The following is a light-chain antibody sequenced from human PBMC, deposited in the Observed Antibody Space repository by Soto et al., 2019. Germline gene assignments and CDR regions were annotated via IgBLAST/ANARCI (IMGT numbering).Light chain of an antibody. Sequence: EILMTQSPATLSVSPGERATLSCRASQSISSNLAWFQQKPGQAPRLLIYGASTRAAGIPARFSGSGSGTEFTLTISSLQAEDFAVYYCQQYNTWRRCGQGTKVEIK. CDR1: QSISSN. V-gene: IGKV3-15*01. J-gene: IGKJ1*01. CDR3: QQYNTWRR. CDR2: GAS.